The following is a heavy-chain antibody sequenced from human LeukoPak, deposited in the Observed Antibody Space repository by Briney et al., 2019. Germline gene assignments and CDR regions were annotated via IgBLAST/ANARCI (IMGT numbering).Heavy chain of an antibody. CDR2: ISSSGSTI. CDR3: ARVRIAVAGSPFGY. D-gene: IGHD6-19*01. Sequence: PGGSLRLSCAASGFTFSSYEMNWVRQAPGKGLEWVSYISSSGSTIYYADSVKGRFTISRDNAKNSLYLQMNSLRAEDTAVYYCARVRIAVAGSPFGYLGQGTMLTVSS. J-gene: IGHJ4*02. V-gene: IGHV3-48*03. CDR1: GFTFSSYE.